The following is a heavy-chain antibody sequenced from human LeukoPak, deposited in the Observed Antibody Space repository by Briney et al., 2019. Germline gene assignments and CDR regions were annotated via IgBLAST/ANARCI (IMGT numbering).Heavy chain of an antibody. J-gene: IGHJ4*02. D-gene: IGHD1-7*01. V-gene: IGHV3-49*04. CDR1: GFTFGDYA. CDR3: TRDGSQLELRLDY. CDR2: IRSKAYGVTT. Sequence: GGSLRLSCTASGFTFGDYAMSWVRQAPGKGLEWVGFIRSKAYGVTTEYAATVNCRIPTSRDDSTGITYLKMNSLKTEDTAVYYCTRDGSQLELRLDYWGQGTLVTVSS.